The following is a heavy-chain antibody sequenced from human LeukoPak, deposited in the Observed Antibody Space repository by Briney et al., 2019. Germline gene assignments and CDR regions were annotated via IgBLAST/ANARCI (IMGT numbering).Heavy chain of an antibody. CDR2: INGDASST. Sequence: GGSLGLSCAASGLTLSGYWMHWVRQAPGKGLVWVSRINGDASSTSYADSVKGRFTISRDNAKSTLYLQMSSLRVEDTAVYYCARARGNTYGYFEYWGQGTLVTVSS. CDR1: GLTLSGYW. J-gene: IGHJ4*02. CDR3: ARARGNTYGYFEY. D-gene: IGHD5-18*01. V-gene: IGHV3-74*01.